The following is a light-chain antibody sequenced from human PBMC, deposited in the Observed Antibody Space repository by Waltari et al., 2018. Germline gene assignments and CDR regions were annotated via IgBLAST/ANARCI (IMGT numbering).Light chain of an antibody. CDR3: VLFMGSGIWV. Sequence: QTVVTQEPSFSVSPGGTVTLTCGLSSGLVSTSSYPSWYQQTPGQTPRTLIYNTNLRSSGVPDRFSGSILGNKAALTITGAQADDESDYYCVLFMGSGIWVFGGGTKVTVL. J-gene: IGLJ3*02. CDR1: SGLVSTSSY. V-gene: IGLV8-61*01. CDR2: NTN.